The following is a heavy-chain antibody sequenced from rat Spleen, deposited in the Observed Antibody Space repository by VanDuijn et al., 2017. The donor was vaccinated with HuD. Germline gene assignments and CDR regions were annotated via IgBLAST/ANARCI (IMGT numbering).Heavy chain of an antibody. CDR2: ITPSGGGT. Sequence: EVQLVETGGGLVQPGKSLKLSCVASGFTFSGYWMYWIRQTPGRGLEWVSSITPSGGGTYYRDSVKGRFTISRDNAKSTLYLQMDSLRSEDTATYYCATNYYSSFGFAYWGQGTLVTVSS. V-gene: IGHV5-58*01. J-gene: IGHJ3*01. CDR3: ATNYYSSFGFAY. CDR1: GFTFSGYW. D-gene: IGHD1-2*01.